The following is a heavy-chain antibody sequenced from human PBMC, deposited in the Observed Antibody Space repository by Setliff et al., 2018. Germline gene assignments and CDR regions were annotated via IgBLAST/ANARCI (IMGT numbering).Heavy chain of an antibody. J-gene: IGHJ4*02. CDR3: AKEWALPYYYDSSGYPGY. V-gene: IGHV3-23*01. CDR2: ISGSGGRT. CDR1: GFTFNNYA. D-gene: IGHD3-22*01. Sequence: SCAASGFTFNNYAMNWVRQAPGKGLEWVSAISGSGGRTYYADSVKGRFTISRDNSKNTLYLELNSLRVEDTALYFCAKEWALPYYYDSSGYPGYWGQGTLVTVSS.